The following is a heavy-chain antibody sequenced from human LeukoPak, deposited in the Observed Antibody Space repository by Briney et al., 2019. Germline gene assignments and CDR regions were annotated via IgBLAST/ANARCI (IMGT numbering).Heavy chain of an antibody. V-gene: IGHV7-4-1*02. J-gene: IGHJ3*02. D-gene: IGHD3-22*01. Sequence: RQAXXXGLEXMGXINTNTGNPTYAQGFTGRFVFSLDTSVSTAYLQISSLKAEDTAVYYCAGTYYYDSSGYHDAFDIWGQGTMVTVSS. CDR3: AGTYYYDSSGYHDAFDI. CDR2: INTNTGNP.